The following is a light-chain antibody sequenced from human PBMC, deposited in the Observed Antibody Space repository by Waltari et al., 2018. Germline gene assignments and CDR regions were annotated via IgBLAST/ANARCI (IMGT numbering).Light chain of an antibody. CDR1: QSVSRT. CDR2: GAS. Sequence: EIVLTQSPGTLSLPPGERATPPCRASQSVSRTLAWYQQKPGPAPRLLIFGASNRATGIPDRVSGSGSGTDFSLIITRLEPEDSAMYYCQHYVRLPATFGQGTKVEIK. V-gene: IGKV3-20*01. CDR3: QHYVRLPAT. J-gene: IGKJ1*01.